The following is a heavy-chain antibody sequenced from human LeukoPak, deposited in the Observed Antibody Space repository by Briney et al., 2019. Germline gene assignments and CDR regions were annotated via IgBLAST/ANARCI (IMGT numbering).Heavy chain of an antibody. V-gene: IGHV1-8*01. D-gene: IGHD1-26*01. J-gene: IGHJ5*02. Sequence: ASVKVSCKASGYTFTSYDINWVRQATGPGLEWMGWMNPNSGNTGYAQKFQGRVTMTRNTPISTAYMELSSLRSEDTAVYYCARGSYMKMAGATGYWFDPWGQGTLVIISS. CDR3: ARGSYMKMAGATGYWFDP. CDR2: MNPNSGNT. CDR1: GYTFTSYD.